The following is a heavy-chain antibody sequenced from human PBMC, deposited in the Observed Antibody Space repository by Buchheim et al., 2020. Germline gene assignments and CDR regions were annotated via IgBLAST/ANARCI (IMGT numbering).Heavy chain of an antibody. Sequence: EVQLVESGGGLVQPGGSLRLSCAASGFTFSSYSMNWVRQAPGKGLEWVSYISSSSSTIYYADSVKGRFTISRDNAKNSLYLHMNSLGDEDTAVYYCARALAAAGFDYWGQGTL. V-gene: IGHV3-48*02. D-gene: IGHD6-13*01. J-gene: IGHJ4*02. CDR1: GFTFSSYS. CDR2: ISSSSSTI. CDR3: ARALAAAGFDY.